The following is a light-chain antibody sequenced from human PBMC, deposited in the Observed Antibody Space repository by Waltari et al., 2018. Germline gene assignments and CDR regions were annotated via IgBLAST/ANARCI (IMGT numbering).Light chain of an antibody. CDR1: SSDVGSYTY. Sequence: SATTQPPSVSGSPGQSVNISCTGTSSDVGSYTYVSWYQQHPGKAPRLIIYGVSNRPSGVSDRFSGSKSGNTASLTISGLQAEDEADYYCCSYTTSSTFFGGGTRLTVL. V-gene: IGLV2-14*01. CDR3: CSYTTSSTF. CDR2: GVS. J-gene: IGLJ7*01.